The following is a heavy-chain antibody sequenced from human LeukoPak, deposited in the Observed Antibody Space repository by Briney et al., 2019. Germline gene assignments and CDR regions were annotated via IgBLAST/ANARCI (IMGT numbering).Heavy chain of an antibody. Sequence: GDPLKISCNASGYSFVTYWIGWVRQMPGKGLEWMAIIYPGDSHARYSPSFQGQVTISADKSISTPYLQWSGLKASDTAMYYCARGADGSYRGNFDYWGRGTLVSVSS. CDR2: IYPGDSHA. CDR3: ARGADGSYRGNFDY. V-gene: IGHV5-51*01. CDR1: GYSFVTYW. D-gene: IGHD2-15*01. J-gene: IGHJ4*02.